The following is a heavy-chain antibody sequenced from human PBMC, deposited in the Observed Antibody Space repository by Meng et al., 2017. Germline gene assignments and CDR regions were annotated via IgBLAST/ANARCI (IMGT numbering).Heavy chain of an antibody. CDR3: ARGYYGSGLFDP. J-gene: IGHJ5*02. CDR2: MNPNSGNT. CDR1: GYTFTSYD. D-gene: IGHD3-10*01. V-gene: IGHV1-8*03. Sequence: QGELVQSGAEVKKPGASVKVSCKASGYTFTSYDINWGRQATGQGLEWMGWMNPNSGNTGYAQKFQGRVTITRNTSISTAYMELSSLRSEDTAVYYCARGYYGSGLFDPWGQGTLVTVSS.